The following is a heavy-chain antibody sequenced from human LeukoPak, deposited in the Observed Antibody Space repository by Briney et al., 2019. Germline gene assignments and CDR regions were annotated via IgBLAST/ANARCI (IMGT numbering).Heavy chain of an antibody. CDR2: ISNSGGST. CDR1: GFAFSTYP. CDR3: AKVNYDFWSGIGY. V-gene: IGHV3-23*01. J-gene: IGHJ4*02. D-gene: IGHD3-3*01. Sequence: GGSLRLSCAASGFAFSTYPMSWVRQAPGKGLEWVSAISNSGGSTYYADSVKGRFTISRDSSQLYLQMNSLRAEDTAVYYCAKVNYDFWSGIGYWGQGTLVTVSS.